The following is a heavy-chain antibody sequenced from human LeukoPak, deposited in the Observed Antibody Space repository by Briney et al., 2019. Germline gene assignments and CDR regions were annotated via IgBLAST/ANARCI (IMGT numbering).Heavy chain of an antibody. CDR3: ARGRLQLRYFDWSPIGGYYYYGMDV. V-gene: IGHV1-18*01. CDR2: ISAYNGNT. J-gene: IGHJ6*02. D-gene: IGHD3-9*01. Sequence: GASVKVSCKASGYTFTSYGISWVRQAPGQGLEWTGWISAYNGNTNYAQKLQGRVTMTTDTSTSTAYMELRSLRSDDTAVYYCARGRLQLRYFDWSPIGGYYYYGMDVWGQGTTVTVSS. CDR1: GYTFTSYG.